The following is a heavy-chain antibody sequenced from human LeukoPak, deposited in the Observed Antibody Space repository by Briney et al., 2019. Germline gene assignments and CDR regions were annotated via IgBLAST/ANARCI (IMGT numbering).Heavy chain of an antibody. CDR1: GFTFDDYA. CDR3: AKDNWVSTRGHYGFDC. J-gene: IGHJ4*02. Sequence: GGSLRLSCAASGFTFDDYAMHWVRQAPGKGLEWVSLISGDGDSTYYAGSVKGRFTISRDKSKNSLYLQMNSLRTEDTALYYCAKDNWVSTRGHYGFDCWGQGTLVTVSS. CDR2: ISGDGDST. V-gene: IGHV3-43*02. D-gene: IGHD5/OR15-5a*01.